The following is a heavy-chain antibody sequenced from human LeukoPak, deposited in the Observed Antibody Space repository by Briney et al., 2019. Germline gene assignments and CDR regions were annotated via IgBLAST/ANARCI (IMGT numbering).Heavy chain of an antibody. CDR2: MNPNRGDT. CDR1: GYTFTSYD. Sequence: VASVKVSCKASGYTFTSYDIHWVRQATGQGLGWMGRMNPNRGDTDYAQKFQGRVTITRATSASTAYMELSSLRSEDTAVYYCAAYRDGYNEAFDYWGQGTLVTVSS. V-gene: IGHV1-8*01. J-gene: IGHJ4*02. CDR3: AAYRDGYNEAFDY. D-gene: IGHD5-24*01.